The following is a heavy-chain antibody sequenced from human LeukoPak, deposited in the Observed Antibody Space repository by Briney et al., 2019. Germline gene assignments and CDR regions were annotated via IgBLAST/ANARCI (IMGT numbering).Heavy chain of an antibody. CDR2: IYPDDSDT. Sequence: GESLKISCQGSGYIFGSYWIGWVRQMPGKGLEWMGIIYPDDSDTRYRPSFQGQVTISADKSITTVYLQWSSLKASYTAMYYCARIGCSATSCYLDPWGQGTLVTVSS. CDR3: ARIGCSATSCYLDP. CDR1: GYIFGSYW. J-gene: IGHJ5*02. V-gene: IGHV5-51*01. D-gene: IGHD2-2*01.